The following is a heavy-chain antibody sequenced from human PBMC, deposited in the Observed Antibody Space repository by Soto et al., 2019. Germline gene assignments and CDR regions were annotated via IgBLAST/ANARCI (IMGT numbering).Heavy chain of an antibody. CDR2: IIDDGGRA. Sequence: GGSLRLSCSASGFSFSNHAMSWVRQAPGKGLEWVSAIIDDGGRAYYADSVKGRFTISRDNYRNTLSLQMNSLRAEDTAVYYCTRLERRDYYDRSGYSPDHYGMDVWGQGTTVTVSS. CDR3: TRLERRDYYDRSGYSPDHYGMDV. J-gene: IGHJ6*02. V-gene: IGHV3-23*01. D-gene: IGHD3-22*01. CDR1: GFSFSNHA.